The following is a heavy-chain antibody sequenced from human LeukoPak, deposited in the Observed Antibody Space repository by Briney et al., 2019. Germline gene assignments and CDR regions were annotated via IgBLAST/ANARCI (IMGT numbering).Heavy chain of an antibody. CDR1: GFTFSTYW. CDR3: ARDQTAYGSGSYHEYYYYYGMDV. J-gene: IGHJ6*02. CDR2: INGDGSST. Sequence: GGSLRLSCAASGFTFSTYWMHWVRQAPGKGLVWVSRINGDGSSTTYADSVKGRFTISRDNAKNTLYLQMNSLRAEDTAVYYCARDQTAYGSGSYHEYYYYYGMDVWGQGTTVTVPS. V-gene: IGHV3-74*01. D-gene: IGHD3-10*01.